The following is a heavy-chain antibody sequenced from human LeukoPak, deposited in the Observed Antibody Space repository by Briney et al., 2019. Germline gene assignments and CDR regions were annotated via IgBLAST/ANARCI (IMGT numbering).Heavy chain of an antibody. Sequence: SETLSLTCTVSGGSISSDNYQWSWIRQPPGKGLEWIGYINYSGGTYYNPSLKSRVTISVGTSKNQFSLKLTSVTAADTAVYYCARYGSGSTWFDPWGQGTLVTVSS. V-gene: IGHV4-30-4*01. J-gene: IGHJ5*02. CDR3: ARYGSGSTWFDP. CDR1: GGSISSDNYQ. CDR2: INYSGGT. D-gene: IGHD3-10*01.